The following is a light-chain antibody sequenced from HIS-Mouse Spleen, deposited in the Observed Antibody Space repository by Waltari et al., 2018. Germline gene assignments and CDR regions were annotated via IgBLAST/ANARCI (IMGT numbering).Light chain of an antibody. V-gene: IGKV4-1*01. CDR3: QQYYSTPLT. J-gene: IGKJ4*01. CDR1: QSVLYSSNNKNY. Sequence: DIVMTHSPDSLAVSLGERATINCKSSQSVLYSSNNKNYLAWYQQKPGQPPKLLIYWASTRESGVPDRFSGSGSGTDFTLTISSLQAEDVAVYYCQQYYSTPLTFGGGTKVEIK. CDR2: WAS.